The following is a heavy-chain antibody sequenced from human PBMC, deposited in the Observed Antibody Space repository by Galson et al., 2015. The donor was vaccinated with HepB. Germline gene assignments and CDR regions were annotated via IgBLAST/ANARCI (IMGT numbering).Heavy chain of an antibody. CDR3: ARDSGQQLAEYYYYGMDV. D-gene: IGHD6-13*01. CDR2: ISSSSSYI. V-gene: IGHV3-21*01. Sequence: SLRLSCAASGFTFSSYSMNWVRQAPGKGLEWVSSISSSSSYIYYADSVKGRFTISRDNAKNSLYLQMNSLRAEDTAVYYCARDSGQQLAEYYYYGMDVWGQGTTVTVSS. J-gene: IGHJ6*02. CDR1: GFTFSSYS.